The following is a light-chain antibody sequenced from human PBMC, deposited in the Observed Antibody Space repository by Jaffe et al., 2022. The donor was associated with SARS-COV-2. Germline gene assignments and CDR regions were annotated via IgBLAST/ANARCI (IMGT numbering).Light chain of an antibody. Sequence: DIQMTQSPTSLSASEGDRVTITCRASQTISRYLNWYQQKPGKAPNLLIYAASSLHSGVPSRFSGSGSGTDFTLTISSLQPEDLAAYYCQQYASIPLTFGGGTKVEIK. CDR3: QQYASIPLT. V-gene: IGKV1-39*01. CDR1: QTISRY. CDR2: AAS. J-gene: IGKJ4*01.